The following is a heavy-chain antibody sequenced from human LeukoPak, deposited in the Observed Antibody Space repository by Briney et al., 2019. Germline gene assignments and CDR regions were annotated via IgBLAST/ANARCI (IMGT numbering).Heavy chain of an antibody. CDR3: ARHYYDSSGYYYETYYYYMDV. CDR2: IYYSGST. CDR1: GGSISSYY. V-gene: IGHV4-59*01. J-gene: IGHJ6*03. Sequence: SETLSLTCTVSGGSISSYYWIWIRQPPGKGLEWIGYIYYSGSTNYNPSLKSRVTISVDTSKNQFSLKLSSVTAADTAVYYCARHYYDSSGYYYETYYYYMDVWGKGTTVTVSS. D-gene: IGHD3-22*01.